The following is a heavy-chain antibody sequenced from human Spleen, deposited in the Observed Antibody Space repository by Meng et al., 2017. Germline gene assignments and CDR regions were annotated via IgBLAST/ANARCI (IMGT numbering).Heavy chain of an antibody. D-gene: IGHD3-10*01. CDR1: GFTFTDYA. Sequence: QIQLVESGGGVVQPGGSLRRSCATSGFTFTDYAMHWVRQAPGKGPQWVAIVSYDGSNEYYADSMKGRFTISRDNSKNTLYLQMNSLRAEDTAVYYCAKDMGYYGSGSYYSDWGQGTLVTVSS. CDR2: VSYDGSNE. V-gene: IGHV3-30*04. J-gene: IGHJ4*02. CDR3: AKDMGYYGSGSYYSD.